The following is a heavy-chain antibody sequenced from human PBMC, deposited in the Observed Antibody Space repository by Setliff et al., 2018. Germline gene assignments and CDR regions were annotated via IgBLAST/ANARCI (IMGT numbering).Heavy chain of an antibody. V-gene: IGHV3-48*03. D-gene: IGHD2-15*01. CDR3: ARRLPYFGMDV. Sequence: PGGSLRLSCTTSGFTFSSYEMIWVRQAPGKGLERVSKTHTDGITIYSDSVRGRFTIFRDSAKNSLHLQMTSLSAEDTAVYYCARRLPYFGMDVWGQGTTVTVSS. CDR1: GFTFSSYE. J-gene: IGHJ6*02. CDR2: THTDGITI.